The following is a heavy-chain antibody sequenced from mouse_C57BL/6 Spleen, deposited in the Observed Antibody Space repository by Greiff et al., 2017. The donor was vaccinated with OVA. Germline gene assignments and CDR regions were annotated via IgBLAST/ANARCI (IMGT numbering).Heavy chain of an antibody. Sequence: VKLKESGPGLVQPSQSLSITCTVSGFSLTSYGVHWVRQSPGKGLEWLGVIWSGGSTDYNAAFISRLSISKDNSKSQVFFKMNSLQADDTAIYYCARNNYYGSSYYFDYWGQGTTLTVSS. CDR3: ARNNYYGSSYYFDY. J-gene: IGHJ2*01. CDR1: GFSLTSYG. D-gene: IGHD1-1*01. V-gene: IGHV2-2*01. CDR2: IWSGGST.